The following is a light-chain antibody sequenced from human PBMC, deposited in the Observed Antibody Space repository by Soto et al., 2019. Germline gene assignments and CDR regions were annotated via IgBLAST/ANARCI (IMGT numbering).Light chain of an antibody. CDR3: QQVSGYPLN. V-gene: IGKV1-9*01. CDR1: QGINSD. CDR2: AAS. J-gene: IGKJ4*01. Sequence: DIQLTQSPSFRSASVGDRVTITCRGSQGINSDLAWYQQGPGKAPKLLIYAASTLQSGVPSRFSGSASGTEFTLTISSLQPEDFATYYCQQVSGYPLNFGGGTKVDIK.